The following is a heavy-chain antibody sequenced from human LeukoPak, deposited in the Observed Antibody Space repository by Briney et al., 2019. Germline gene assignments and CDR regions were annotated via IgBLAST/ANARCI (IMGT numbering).Heavy chain of an antibody. J-gene: IGHJ6*04. CDR1: GFTFSITY. Sequence: GGSLRLSCAASGFTFSITYMAWVRQAPGKGLEWVSVIYGGGDAYYADSVKGRLTIARDNAKNSLYLQMNSLRAEDTAVYYCAELGITMIGGVWGKGTTVTISS. D-gene: IGHD3-10*02. CDR2: IYGGGDA. CDR3: AELGITMIGGV. V-gene: IGHV3-66*01.